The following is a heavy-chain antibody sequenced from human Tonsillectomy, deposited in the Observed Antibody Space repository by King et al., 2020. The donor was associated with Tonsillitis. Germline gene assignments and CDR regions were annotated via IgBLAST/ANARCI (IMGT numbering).Heavy chain of an antibody. J-gene: IGHJ4*02. CDR2: IIPVLGIA. D-gene: IGHD3-22*01. V-gene: IGHV1-69*04. CDR3: ARDGAAYDSSAYYPYYFDY. CDR1: GGTFSNYP. Sequence: QLVQSGAEVKKPGSSVKVSCKASGGTFSNYPISWVRQAPGQGLEWMGRIIPVLGIANYAQKFQGRVTITADKSTSTAYMEVSSLRSEDTAVYYCARDGAAYDSSAYYPYYFDYWGQGTLATVSS.